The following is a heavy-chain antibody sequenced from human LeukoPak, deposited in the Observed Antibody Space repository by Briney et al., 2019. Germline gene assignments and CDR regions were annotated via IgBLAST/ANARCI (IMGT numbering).Heavy chain of an antibody. CDR3: YYDSSGYYYVDP. D-gene: IGHD3-22*01. V-gene: IGHV1-69*13. J-gene: IGHJ5*02. CDR2: IIPIFGTA. Sequence: SVKVSCKASGGTFSSYAISWVRQAPGQGLEWMGGIIPIFGTANYAQKFQGRVTITADESTSTAYMELSNLRSEDTAVYYCYYDSSGYYYVDPWGQGTLVTVSS. CDR1: GGTFSSYA.